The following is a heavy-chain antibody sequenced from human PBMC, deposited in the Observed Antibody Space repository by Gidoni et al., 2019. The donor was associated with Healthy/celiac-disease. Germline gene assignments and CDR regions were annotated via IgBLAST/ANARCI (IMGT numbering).Heavy chain of an antibody. Sequence: QVQLVESGGGVFQPVRSLRLACAASASTFSSYGMHWVRQAPGKGLEWVAVISYDGSNKYYADSVKGRFTISRDNSKNTLYLQMNSLRAEDTAVYYCAKDRGLYYYYYGMDVWGQGTTVTVSS. CDR3: AKDRGLYYYYYGMDV. CDR1: ASTFSSYG. D-gene: IGHD3-10*01. CDR2: ISYDGSNK. V-gene: IGHV3-30*18. J-gene: IGHJ6*02.